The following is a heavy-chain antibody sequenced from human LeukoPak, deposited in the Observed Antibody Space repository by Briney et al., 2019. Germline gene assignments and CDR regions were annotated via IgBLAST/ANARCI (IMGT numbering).Heavy chain of an antibody. CDR3: ARDLGSSSPPYAFDI. CDR2: IYYSGST. V-gene: IGHV4-31*03. J-gene: IGHJ3*02. Sequence: SQTLSLTCTVSGGSISSGGYYWSWIRQHPGKGLEWIGYIYYSGSTYYNPSLKSRVTISVDTSKNQFSLKLSSVTAADTAVYYCARDLGSSSPPYAFDIWGQGTMVTVSS. CDR1: GGSISSGGYY. D-gene: IGHD6-13*01.